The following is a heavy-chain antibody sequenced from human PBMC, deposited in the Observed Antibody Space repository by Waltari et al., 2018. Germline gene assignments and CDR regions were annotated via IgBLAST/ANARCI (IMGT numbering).Heavy chain of an antibody. D-gene: IGHD2-21*01. Sequence: EVQLVESGGGLVQPGGSLRLSCAASGLSFSIYAMHWVRQAPGKGLEYVSAISSNGVSTYYANSMKGRLSISRDNSKNTLYLQMGSLRAEDMAVYYCARSPDQPDSLDYYMDVWGKGTTVTVSS. CDR2: ISSNGVST. V-gene: IGHV3-64*01. CDR3: ARSPDQPDSLDYYMDV. CDR1: GLSFSIYA. J-gene: IGHJ6*03.